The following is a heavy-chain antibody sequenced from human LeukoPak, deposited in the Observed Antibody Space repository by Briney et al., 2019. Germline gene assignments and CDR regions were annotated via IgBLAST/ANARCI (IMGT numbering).Heavy chain of an antibody. D-gene: IGHD3-22*01. CDR1: GFTFSSYW. CDR3: AKSYYYDSSGYYSTNFDY. V-gene: IGHV3-23*01. CDR2: ISGSGGST. J-gene: IGHJ4*02. Sequence: PGGSLRLSCAASGFTFSSYWMSWVRQAPGKGLEWVSAISGSGGSTYYADSVKGRFTISRDNSKNTLYLQMNSLRAEDTAVYYCAKSYYYDSSGYYSTNFDYWGQGTLVTVSS.